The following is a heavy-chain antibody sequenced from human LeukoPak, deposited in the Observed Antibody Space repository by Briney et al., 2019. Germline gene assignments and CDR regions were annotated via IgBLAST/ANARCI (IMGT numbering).Heavy chain of an antibody. V-gene: IGHV3-53*01. CDR1: GLTVSSNY. CDR3: ARDWGYCSSTSCHVFDY. J-gene: IGHJ4*02. D-gene: IGHD2-2*01. CDR2: IYIGGST. Sequence: GGSLRLSCAASGLTVSSNYMSWVRQAPGKGLEWVSVIYIGGSTDYADFVKGRFTISRDNSKNTLYLQMNSLRAEDTGVYYCARDWGYCSSTSCHVFDYWGQGTLVTVSS.